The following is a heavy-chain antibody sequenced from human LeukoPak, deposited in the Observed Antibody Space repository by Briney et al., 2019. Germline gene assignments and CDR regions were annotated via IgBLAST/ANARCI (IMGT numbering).Heavy chain of an antibody. D-gene: IGHD3-3*01. CDR3: ARVFSIFGVVIIPSTHYYMDV. V-gene: IGHV1-18*01. J-gene: IGHJ6*03. CDR1: GYTFTSYG. Sequence: ASVKVSCKASGYTFTSYGISWVRQAPGQGLEWMGWISAYNGNTNYAQKLQGRVTMTTDTSTSTAYMELRSLRSDDTAVYYCARVFSIFGVVIIPSTHYYMDVWGKGTTVTVSS. CDR2: ISAYNGNT.